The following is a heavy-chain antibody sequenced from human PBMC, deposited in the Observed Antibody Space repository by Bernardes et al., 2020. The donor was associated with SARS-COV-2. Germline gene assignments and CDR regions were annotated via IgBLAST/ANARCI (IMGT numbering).Heavy chain of an antibody. CDR3: LFSRGWWYLDK. Sequence: SETLSLTCTVFGVSIRSGYWWTWVRQSPVKGLEWIGEIYQGGTPIYNPSLKSRVTLSTDESKNQFSLELRSMTAADTALYYGLFSRGWWYLDKWGQGIPGNV. V-gene: IGHV4-4*02. D-gene: IGHD6-19*01. CDR2: IYQGGTP. CDR1: GVSIRSGYW. J-gene: IGHJ4*02.